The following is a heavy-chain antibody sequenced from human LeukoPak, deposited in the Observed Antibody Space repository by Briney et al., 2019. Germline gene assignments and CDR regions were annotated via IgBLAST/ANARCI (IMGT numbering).Heavy chain of an antibody. J-gene: IGHJ3*02. CDR2: ITGSGDTT. V-gene: IGHV3-23*01. Sequence: GGSLRLPCAASGFTFTSYAMSWVRQAPGKGLEWVSAITGSGDTTYYAASVKGRFTISRDNSKNTLYLQMNSLRAEDTAVYYCVSPYGDCSNAFDIWGQGTMVTVSS. CDR1: GFTFTSYA. D-gene: IGHD4-17*01. CDR3: VSPYGDCSNAFDI.